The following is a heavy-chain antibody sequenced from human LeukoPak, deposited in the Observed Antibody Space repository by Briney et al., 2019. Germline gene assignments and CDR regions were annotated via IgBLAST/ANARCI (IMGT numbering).Heavy chain of an antibody. CDR3: ARDGSGYGSFDY. CDR1: EFTFSSFA. D-gene: IGHD3-22*01. V-gene: IGHV3-23*01. CDR2: VSGSGCST. Sequence: PGGSLRLSCAASEFTFSSFAMSWARQAPGKGLGWFLRVSGSGCSTFYADTVKGRFSISRDNSKNTLYLQMNNLRAEDTAVYYCARDGSGYGSFDYWGRGTLVTVSS. J-gene: IGHJ4*02.